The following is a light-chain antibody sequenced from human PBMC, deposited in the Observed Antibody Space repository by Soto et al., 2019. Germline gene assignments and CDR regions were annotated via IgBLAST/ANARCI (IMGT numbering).Light chain of an antibody. CDR1: QGISNY. V-gene: IGKV1-27*01. J-gene: IGKJ1*01. Sequence: DIQMTQSPSSLSASRDRVTITCRASQGISNYLAWYQQKPGKVPKLLIYAASTLQSGVPSRFSGSGSGTDFTLTISSLQPEDVATYYCQKYDSAPWTFGQGTKVEIK. CDR2: AAS. CDR3: QKYDSAPWT.